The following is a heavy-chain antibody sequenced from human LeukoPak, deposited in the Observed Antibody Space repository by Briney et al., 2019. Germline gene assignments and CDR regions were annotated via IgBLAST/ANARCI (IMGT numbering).Heavy chain of an antibody. J-gene: IGHJ3*02. D-gene: IGHD3-10*01. CDR1: GGSISSGGYS. V-gene: IGHV4-30-2*05. CDR3: ARNVLLWFGEVGAFDI. CDR2: IYYSGST. Sequence: SQTLSLTCAVSGGSISSGGYSWSWIRQPPGKGLEWIGYIYYSGSTYYNPSLKSRVTISVDTSKNQFSLKLSSVTAADTAVYYCARNVLLWFGEVGAFDIWGQGTMVTVSS.